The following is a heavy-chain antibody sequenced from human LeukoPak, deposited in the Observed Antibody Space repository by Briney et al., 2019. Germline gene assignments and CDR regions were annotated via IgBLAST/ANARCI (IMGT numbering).Heavy chain of an antibody. CDR2: VRYDGSNK. CDR3: AKDSELLWFGETINYFDY. V-gene: IGHV3-30*02. D-gene: IGHD3-10*01. Sequence: SGGSLRLSCAASGFTFSSYGMHWVRQAPGKGLEWVAFVRYDGSNKYYADSVKGRFTISRDNSKNTLYLQMNSLRAEDTAVYYCAKDSELLWFGETINYFDYWGQGTLVTVSS. CDR1: GFTFSSYG. J-gene: IGHJ4*02.